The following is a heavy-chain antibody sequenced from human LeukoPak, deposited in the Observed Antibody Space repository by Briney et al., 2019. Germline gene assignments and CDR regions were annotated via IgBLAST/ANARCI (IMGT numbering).Heavy chain of an antibody. CDR2: INPNSGGT. CDR1: GYTFTSFE. Sequence: ASVKVSCKVSGYTFTSFEINWVRQVTGQGLEWMGLINPNSGGTNYAQKFQGRVTMTRDTSISTVYMELRRLRSDATAVYYCARGDDFWSGYLYGMDVWGQGTTVTVSS. J-gene: IGHJ6*02. D-gene: IGHD3-3*01. V-gene: IGHV1-2*02. CDR3: ARGDDFWSGYLYGMDV.